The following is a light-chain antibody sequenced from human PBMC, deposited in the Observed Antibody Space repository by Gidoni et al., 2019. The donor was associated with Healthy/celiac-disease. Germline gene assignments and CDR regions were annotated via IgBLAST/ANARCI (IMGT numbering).Light chain of an antibody. CDR3: SSYTSSSTLPWV. V-gene: IGLV2-14*01. Sequence: QSALTQPASVSGSPGQSITISCTGTSSDVGGYNSVSWYQQPPGKAPNLMLFEVSNRPSGVANRFSVSKSGNTASLTISGLQAEDEADYYCSSYTSSSTLPWVFGGGTKLTVL. J-gene: IGLJ3*02. CDR1: SSDVGGYNS. CDR2: EVS.